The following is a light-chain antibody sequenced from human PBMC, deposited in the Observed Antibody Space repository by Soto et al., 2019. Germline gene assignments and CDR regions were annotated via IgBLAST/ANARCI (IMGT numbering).Light chain of an antibody. CDR2: GAS. CDR1: QSISSSF. CDR3: QQYGKSPYT. V-gene: IGKV3-20*01. Sequence: DIVLTQSPGTLSLSPGDRATLSCRASQSISSSFLAWYQQKPGQAPRLLICGASSRATGIADRFSGSGSGTDFTLTITRLEPEDFAVYYCQQYGKSPYTFGQGTKLEIK. J-gene: IGKJ2*01.